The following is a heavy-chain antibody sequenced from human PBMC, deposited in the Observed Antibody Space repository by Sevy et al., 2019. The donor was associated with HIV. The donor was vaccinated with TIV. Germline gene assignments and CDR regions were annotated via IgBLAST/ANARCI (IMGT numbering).Heavy chain of an antibody. CDR1: GGTFSSYA. CDR3: AGDRPYSGSSYGMDV. V-gene: IGHV1-69*13. J-gene: IGHJ6*02. CDR2: IIPIFGTA. D-gene: IGHD1-26*01. Sequence: ASVKVSCKASGGTFSSYAISWVRQAPGQGLEWMGGIIPIFGTANYAQKFQGRVTITADESTSTAYMELSSLRSEDTAVYYCAGDRPYSGSSYGMDVWGQGTTVTVSS.